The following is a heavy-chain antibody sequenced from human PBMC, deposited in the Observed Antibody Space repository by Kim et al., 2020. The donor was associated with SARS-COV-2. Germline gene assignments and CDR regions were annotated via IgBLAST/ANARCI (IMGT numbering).Heavy chain of an antibody. D-gene: IGHD6-19*01. V-gene: IGHV3-30*02. Sequence: DSVKGRFTIARDNSKNTLYLQMNSLRAEDTAVYYCAKVGQGVAVAGTLDYWGQGTLVTVSS. J-gene: IGHJ4*02. CDR3: AKVGQGVAVAGTLDY.